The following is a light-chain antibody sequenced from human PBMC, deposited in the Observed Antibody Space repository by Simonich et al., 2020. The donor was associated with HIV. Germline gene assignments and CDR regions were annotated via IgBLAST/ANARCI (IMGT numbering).Light chain of an antibody. V-gene: IGKV1-39*01. Sequence: DIQMTQSPSSLSASVGDRVTITCRASQSISGYLNWYQQKPGKAPKLLIYGASTRATGIPARFSGSGSGTEFTLTISSLQSEDFAVYYCQQYNNWPRTFGQGTKVEIK. J-gene: IGKJ1*01. CDR3: QQYNNWPRT. CDR2: GAS. CDR1: QSISGY.